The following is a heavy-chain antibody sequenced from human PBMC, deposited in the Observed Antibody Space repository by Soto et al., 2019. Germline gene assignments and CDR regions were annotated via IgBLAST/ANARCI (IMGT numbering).Heavy chain of an antibody. CDR2: LYSGGST. V-gene: IGHV3-53*01. CDR3: ARATVGASDFGFDS. Sequence: EVKLVEFGGGLVQPGGSLRPSCAASGFTVSDYYMTWVRQAPGKGLEWVSLLYSGGSTIYADSVKGRVTISRDSSKNTLYLQMNSLRVEDTAVYYCARATVGASDFGFDSWAQGTLVTVSS. CDR1: GFTVSDYY. J-gene: IGHJ4*02. D-gene: IGHD1-26*01.